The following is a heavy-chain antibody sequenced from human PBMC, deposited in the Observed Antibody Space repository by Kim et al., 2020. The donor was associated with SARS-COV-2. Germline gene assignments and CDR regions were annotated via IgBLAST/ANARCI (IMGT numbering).Heavy chain of an antibody. CDR1: GGSFSGYY. Sequence: SETLSLTCAVSGGSFSGYYWSWIRQPPGKGLEWIGEINHSGSTNYNPSLKSRVTISVDTSKNQFSQKLSSVTAVDTAVYYCASRASAHFDYWGQVTLVTGS. D-gene: IGHD3-10*01. CDR2: INHSGST. CDR3: ASRASAHFDY. J-gene: IGHJ4*02. V-gene: IGHV4-34*01.